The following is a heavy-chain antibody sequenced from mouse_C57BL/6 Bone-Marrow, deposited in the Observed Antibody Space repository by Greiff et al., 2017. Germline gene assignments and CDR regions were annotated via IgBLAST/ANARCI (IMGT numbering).Heavy chain of an antibody. CDR1: GYTFTSYW. Sequence: VQGVESGAELAKPGASVKLSCKASGYTFTSYWMHWVKQRPGQGLEWIGYINPSSGYTKYNQKFKDKATLTADKSSSTAYMQLSSLTYEDSAVYYCARENGNWYFDVWGTGTTVTVSS. J-gene: IGHJ1*03. V-gene: IGHV1-7*01. CDR3: ARENGNWYFDV. D-gene: IGHD2-1*01. CDR2: INPSSGYT.